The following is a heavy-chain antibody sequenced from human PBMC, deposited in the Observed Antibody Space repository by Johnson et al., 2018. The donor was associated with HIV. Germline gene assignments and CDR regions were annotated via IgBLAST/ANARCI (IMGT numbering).Heavy chain of an antibody. CDR3: ARRSIRSDGFDI. V-gene: IGHV3-20*04. J-gene: IGHJ3*02. CDR1: GFTFDDYG. D-gene: IGHD4-11*01. CDR2: INWNGGST. Sequence: VQLVESGGGVVRPGGSLRLSCAASGFTFDDYGMNRVRQAPGKGLEWVSGINWNGGSTGYADSVKGRFTNSRDNAKNSLYVQMNSLRAGDTAVYYCARRSIRSDGFDIWGQGTMVTVSS.